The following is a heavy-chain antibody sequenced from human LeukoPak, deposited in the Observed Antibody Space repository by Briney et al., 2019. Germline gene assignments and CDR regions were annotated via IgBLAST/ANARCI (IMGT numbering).Heavy chain of an antibody. V-gene: IGHV4-34*01. CDR3: ARLYSSSLGRVFDY. CDR1: GGSFSGYY. D-gene: IGHD6-13*01. Sequence: PSETLSLTCAVYGGSFSGYYWSWLRQPPGKGLEWIGEINHSGSTNYNPSLKSRITISVDTSKNQFSLKLSSVTAADTAVYYCARLYSSSLGRVFDYWGQGTLVTVSS. J-gene: IGHJ4*02. CDR2: INHSGST.